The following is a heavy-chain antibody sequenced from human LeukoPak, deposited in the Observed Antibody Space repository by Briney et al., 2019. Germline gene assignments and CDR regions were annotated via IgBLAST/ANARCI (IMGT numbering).Heavy chain of an antibody. CDR1: GFTFRSFG. CDR3: AKARGYPVLTDY. D-gene: IGHD3-22*01. V-gene: IGHV3-23*01. Sequence: QPGGSLRLSCAASGFTFRSFGMSWVRQAPGKGLEWVSSISGSGDSTYYAESVKGRFTISRDNSKNTLYLQMNSLRAEDTAVYYCAKARGYPVLTDYWGQGTLVTVSS. J-gene: IGHJ4*02. CDR2: ISGSGDST.